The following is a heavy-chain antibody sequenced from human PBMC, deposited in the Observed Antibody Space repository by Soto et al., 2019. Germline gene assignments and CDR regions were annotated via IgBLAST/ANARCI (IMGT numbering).Heavy chain of an antibody. Sequence: EVQLAESGGGLAQPGGSLRLSCAASGFTLSGYAMDWVRQAPGKGLEYVSGISSNGVGTYYANSVQGRFTISRDRSKKRVYLQRGSLRPEEMAVYYGARRGRPEFYCMDVWGKGTTVTVSS. V-gene: IGHV3-64*01. CDR3: ARRGRPEFYCMDV. CDR2: ISSNGVGT. J-gene: IGHJ6*03. D-gene: IGHD3-10*01. CDR1: GFTLSGYA.